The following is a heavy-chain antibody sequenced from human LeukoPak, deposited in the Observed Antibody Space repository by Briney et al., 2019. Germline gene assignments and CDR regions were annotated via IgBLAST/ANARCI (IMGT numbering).Heavy chain of an antibody. J-gene: IGHJ3*02. Sequence: SETLSLTCAVYGGSFSSYYWSWIRQPAGKGLEWIGRIYTSGSTNYNPSLKSRVTISVDKSKNQFSLKLSSVTAADTAVYYCAGGRRDYYDSSGYPPAFDIWGQGTMVTVSS. CDR1: GGSFSSYY. CDR2: IYTSGST. V-gene: IGHV4-59*10. CDR3: AGGRRDYYDSSGYPPAFDI. D-gene: IGHD3-22*01.